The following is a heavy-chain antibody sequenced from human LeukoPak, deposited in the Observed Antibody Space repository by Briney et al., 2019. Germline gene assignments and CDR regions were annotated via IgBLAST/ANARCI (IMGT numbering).Heavy chain of an antibody. CDR3: AREGYSSRRLDY. V-gene: IGHV4-31*03. D-gene: IGHD6-13*01. CDR2: IYYSGST. J-gene: IGHJ4*02. CDR1: GGSISSGGYY. Sequence: PSETLSLTCTVSGGSISSGGYYWSWIRQHPGKGLEWIGYIYYSGSTYYNPSLKSRVTISVDTSKNQFSLKLSSVTAADTAVYYCAREGYSSRRLDYWGQGTLVTVSS.